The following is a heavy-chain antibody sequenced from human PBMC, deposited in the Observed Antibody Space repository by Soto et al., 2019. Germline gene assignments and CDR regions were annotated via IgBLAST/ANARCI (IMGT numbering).Heavy chain of an antibody. D-gene: IGHD2-8*01. CDR1: GFSLSTSGVG. J-gene: IGHJ3*02. CDR3: AHRLIGCNTWSYGAFDI. CDR2: IYWDDDK. Sequence: QITLKESGPTLVKPTQTLTLTCTFSGFSLSTSGVGVGWIRQSPGKALEWLVHIYWDDDKRYSPCLRSRLTVTKDTSKNQVVLTMTNMDPLDTATYYCAHRLIGCNTWSYGAFDIWGQGTLVTVSA. V-gene: IGHV2-5*02.